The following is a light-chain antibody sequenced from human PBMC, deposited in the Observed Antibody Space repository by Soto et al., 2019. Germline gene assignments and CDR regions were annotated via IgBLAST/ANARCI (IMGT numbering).Light chain of an antibody. CDR2: AAS. CDR3: QQTFRSPWT. Sequence: DIQMTQSPSSLSASVGDRVTVTCRASQSISNYVNWYQQKSGKAPKLLMYAASSLQSGVPSRFSGSGSGTEFTLTISSLQAEDFATYYCQQTFRSPWTFGQGTKVEI. V-gene: IGKV1-39*01. J-gene: IGKJ1*01. CDR1: QSISNY.